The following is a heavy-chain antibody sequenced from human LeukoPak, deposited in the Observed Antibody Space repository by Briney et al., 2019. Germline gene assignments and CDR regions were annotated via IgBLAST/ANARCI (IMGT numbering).Heavy chain of an antibody. V-gene: IGHV4-30-4*01. CDR3: ASTATYYYDSSGYYYNY. Sequence: PSETLSLTCTVSGGSISSGDYYWSWIRQPPGKGLEWIGYIYYSGSTYYNPSLKSRVTISVDTSKNQFSLKLSSVTAADTALYYCASTATYYYDSSGYYYNYWGQGTLVTVSS. CDR2: IYYSGST. D-gene: IGHD3-22*01. CDR1: GGSISSGDYY. J-gene: IGHJ4*02.